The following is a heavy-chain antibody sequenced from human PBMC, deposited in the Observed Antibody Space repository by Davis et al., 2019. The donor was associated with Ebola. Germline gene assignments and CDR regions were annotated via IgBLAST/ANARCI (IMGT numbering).Heavy chain of an antibody. D-gene: IGHD3-22*01. CDR1: GFTFSSYA. CDR2: ITNNGGST. V-gene: IGHV3-64D*06. CDR3: VKGSITMTVVVYFDL. Sequence: GESLKISCAASGFTFSSYAMHWVRQAPGKGLQYVSGITNNGGSTYYADSVKGRFIISRDNSKNTLDLQMSSLRIEDTAVYYCVKGSITMTVVVYFDLWGQGTLVTVSS. J-gene: IGHJ4*02.